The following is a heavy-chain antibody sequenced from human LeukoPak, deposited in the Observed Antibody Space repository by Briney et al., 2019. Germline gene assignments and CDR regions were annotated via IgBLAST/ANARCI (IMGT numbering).Heavy chain of an antibody. V-gene: IGHV1-18*01. Sequence: ASVKVSCKASGYTFNTYGISWVRQAPGQGLEWMGWISTYNGDTSYVQILQGRVTMTTDTSTSSAYMELMSLRSDDTAVYYCLRDAQRPRLTPDYWGQGTLVTVSS. D-gene: IGHD6-25*01. CDR2: ISTYNGDT. CDR3: LRDAQRPRLTPDY. J-gene: IGHJ4*02. CDR1: GYTFNTYG.